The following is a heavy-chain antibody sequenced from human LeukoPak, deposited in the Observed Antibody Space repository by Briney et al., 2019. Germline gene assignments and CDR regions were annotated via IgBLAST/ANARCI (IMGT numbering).Heavy chain of an antibody. CDR2: ISWNSGSI. J-gene: IGHJ6*02. V-gene: IGHV3-9*01. CDR3: ARASGRNYYYYGMDV. Sequence: GRSLRLSCAASGFTFDDYAMHWVRQAPGKGLEWVSGISWNSGSIGYADSVKGRFTISRDNSQNTLYLQMNSLRAEDTAVYYCARASGRNYYYYGMDVWGQGTTVTVSS. CDR1: GFTFDDYA.